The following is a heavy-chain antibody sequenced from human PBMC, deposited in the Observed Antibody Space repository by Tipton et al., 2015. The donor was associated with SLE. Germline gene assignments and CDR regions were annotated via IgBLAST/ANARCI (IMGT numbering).Heavy chain of an antibody. J-gene: IGHJ4*02. CDR1: GGSISPYY. D-gene: IGHD5-18*01. V-gene: IGHV4-59*01. Sequence: TLSLTCTVSGGSISPYYWSWVRQPPGKGLEWIGYVYYSGSTNYNPSLKSRVTISVDTSKNQFSLRLSSVTTADTAVYYCARGARGNSYGSDEDFDYWGQGTLVTVSS. CDR3: ARGARGNSYGSDEDFDY. CDR2: VYYSGST.